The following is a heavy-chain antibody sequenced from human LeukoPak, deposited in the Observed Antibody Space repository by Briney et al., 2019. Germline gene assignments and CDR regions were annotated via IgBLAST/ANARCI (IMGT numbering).Heavy chain of an antibody. CDR1: GGSISSYY. D-gene: IGHD3-9*01. CDR2: IYYSGST. CDR3: ARGEDFERYYLAY. V-gene: IGHV4-59*01. Sequence: SETLSLTCTVSGGSISSYYWSWIRQPPGKGLEWIGYIYYSGSTNYNPLFESRATISVDTSKNQFSLKLTSVTAADTAVYFCARGEDFERYYLAYWGQGTLVTVSS. J-gene: IGHJ4*02.